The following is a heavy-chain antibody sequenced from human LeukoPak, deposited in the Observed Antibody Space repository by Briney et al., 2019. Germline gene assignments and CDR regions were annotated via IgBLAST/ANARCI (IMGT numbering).Heavy chain of an antibody. Sequence: GGSLRLSCAASGVTFSSYSMNWVRQAPGKGLQWVSSISSSGAKTYYADSVKGRVTISRDNAKNSYYLEMNSLVAEDTAVYYCARDNADRNMGNAFDYWGQGTLVTVSS. D-gene: IGHD1-26*01. CDR3: ARDNADRNMGNAFDY. CDR2: ISSSGAKT. CDR1: GVTFSSYS. J-gene: IGHJ4*02. V-gene: IGHV3-21*01.